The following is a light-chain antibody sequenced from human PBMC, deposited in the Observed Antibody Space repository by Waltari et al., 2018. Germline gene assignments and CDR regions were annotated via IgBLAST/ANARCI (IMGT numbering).Light chain of an antibody. Sequence: ELLLTQAPVTLSLSPGERATLSCRASQNVTRNLAGYQHKPGQAPRLLIYDAAIRATGIPPRFSGSGSGTDFTLTISSLEPEDFAVYFCQQRDNWPPFTFGGGTKVEIK. CDR1: QNVTRN. J-gene: IGKJ4*01. V-gene: IGKV3-11*01. CDR3: QQRDNWPPFT. CDR2: DAA.